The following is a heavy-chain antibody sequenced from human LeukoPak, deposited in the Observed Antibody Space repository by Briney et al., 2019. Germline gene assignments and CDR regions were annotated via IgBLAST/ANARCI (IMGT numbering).Heavy chain of an antibody. CDR2: IYYSGST. Sequence: PSQTLSLTCTVSGGSISSGGYYWSWIRQHPGKGLEWIGYIYYSGSTYYNPSLKSLVTISVDTSKNQFSLKLSSVTAADTAVYYCAREVPAAGPDYWGQGTLVTVSS. V-gene: IGHV4-31*01. D-gene: IGHD2-2*01. CDR3: AREVPAAGPDY. CDR1: GGSISSGGYY. J-gene: IGHJ4*02.